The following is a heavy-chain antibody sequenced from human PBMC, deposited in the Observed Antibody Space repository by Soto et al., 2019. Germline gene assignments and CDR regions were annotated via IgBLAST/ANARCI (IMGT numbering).Heavy chain of an antibody. D-gene: IGHD2-2*02. CDR1: GYTFTSYY. Sequence: QVQLVQSGAEVKKPGASVKVSCKASGYTFTSYYMHWVRQAPGQGLEWMGIINPSGGSTSYAQKFQGRVTMTRDTSTSTVYMELSSLRSEDTAVYYCARGPIVVVPAAINWFDPWGQGTLVTVSS. V-gene: IGHV1-46*01. CDR3: ARGPIVVVPAAINWFDP. CDR2: INPSGGST. J-gene: IGHJ5*02.